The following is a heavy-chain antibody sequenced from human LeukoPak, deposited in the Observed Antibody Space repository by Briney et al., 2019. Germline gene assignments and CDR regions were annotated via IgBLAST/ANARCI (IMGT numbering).Heavy chain of an antibody. D-gene: IGHD1-26*01. CDR1: GGSISSSSYY. CDR3: ARLASGSYGPLTPFDY. J-gene: IGHJ4*02. CDR2: INYSGST. Sequence: SETLSLTCTVSGGSISSSSYYWGWIRQPPGKGLEWIGSINYSGSTYYNPSLKSRVTISLNTSKNHFSLRLSSVTAADTAVYYSARLASGSYGPLTPFDYWGQGTLVTVSS. V-gene: IGHV4-39*02.